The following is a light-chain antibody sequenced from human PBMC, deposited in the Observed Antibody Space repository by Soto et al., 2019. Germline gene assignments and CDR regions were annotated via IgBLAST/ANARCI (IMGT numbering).Light chain of an antibody. CDR2: EVS. V-gene: IGLV2-14*01. J-gene: IGLJ2*01. CDR1: SSDVGGYNY. CDR3: SSYTSSSTLAVV. Sequence: QSALTQPASVSGSPGQSITISCTGTSSDVGGYNYVSWYQQHPGKAPKLMIYEVSNRPSGVSNRFSGSKSDNTASLTISGLKAEDEADYYCSSYTSSSTLAVVFGGGTQLTVL.